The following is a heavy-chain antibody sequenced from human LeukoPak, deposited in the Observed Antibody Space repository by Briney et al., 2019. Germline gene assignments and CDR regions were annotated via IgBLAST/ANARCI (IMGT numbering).Heavy chain of an antibody. Sequence: PGGSLRLSCAASGFTFSAFWMHWVRQAPGKGLVWVSRINSDGSSTTYADSVKGRFTVSRDNAKNTLYLQMDSLRAEDSAVYYCARGLVHDTSGYYSDYWGQGILATVSS. V-gene: IGHV3-74*01. CDR3: ARGLVHDTSGYYSDY. D-gene: IGHD3-22*01. CDR1: GFTFSAFW. CDR2: INSDGSST. J-gene: IGHJ4*02.